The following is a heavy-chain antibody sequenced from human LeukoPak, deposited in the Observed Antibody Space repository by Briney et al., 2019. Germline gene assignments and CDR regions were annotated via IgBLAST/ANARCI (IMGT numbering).Heavy chain of an antibody. J-gene: IGHJ4*02. CDR1: GFTFSSYS. Sequence: PGGSLRLSCAASGFTFSSYSMNWVRQAPGKGLEWVSSISSSSSYIYYADSVKGRFTISRDNAKNSLYLQMNSLRAEDTAVYYCARASLGYSSSCLDYWGQGTLVIVSS. CDR2: ISSSSSYI. CDR3: ARASLGYSSSCLDY. D-gene: IGHD6-13*01. V-gene: IGHV3-21*01.